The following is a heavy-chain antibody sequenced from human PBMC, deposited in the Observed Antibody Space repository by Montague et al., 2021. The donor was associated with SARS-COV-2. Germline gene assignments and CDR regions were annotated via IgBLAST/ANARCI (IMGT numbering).Heavy chain of an antibody. CDR3: ARMTVAGIPFDY. V-gene: IGHV2-70*01. J-gene: IGHJ4*02. CDR1: GFSLSTSGMC. D-gene: IGHD6-19*01. Sequence: PALVKPTQTLTLTCTFSGFSLSTSGMCVSWIRQPPGKALEWLAHIDWDDDKYYSTSLKTRLTISKDTSKNQVVLTMTNMDPVDTATYYCARMTVAGIPFDYWGQGTLVIVSS. CDR2: IDWDDDK.